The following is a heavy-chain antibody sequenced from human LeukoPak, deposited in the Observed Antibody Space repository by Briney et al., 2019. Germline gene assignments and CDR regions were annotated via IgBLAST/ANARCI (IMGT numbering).Heavy chain of an antibody. J-gene: IGHJ5*02. V-gene: IGHV4-59*01. D-gene: IGHD2-2*02. Sequence: SETLSLTCTVSGDSISSYYWSWIRQPPGKGLEWIGYIYYSGSTNYNPSLKSRVTISVDTSKNQFSLKLSSVTAADTAVYYCARSSAIRGHWFDPWGQGTLVTVSS. CDR3: ARSSAIRGHWFDP. CDR2: IYYSGST. CDR1: GDSISSYY.